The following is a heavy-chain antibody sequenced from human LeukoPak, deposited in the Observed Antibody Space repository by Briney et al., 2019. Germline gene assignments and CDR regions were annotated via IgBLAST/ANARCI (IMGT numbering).Heavy chain of an antibody. D-gene: IGHD3-22*01. J-gene: IGHJ4*02. V-gene: IGHV3-23*01. Sequence: PGGSLRLSCAASGFTFSSSAMSWVRQVPGKGLEWVSGISASGGSTSYADSVRGRFTISRDNSKNTLYVQMNSLRDEDTAVYYCARDPKDYDSSGYYYWGQGTLVTVSS. CDR3: ARDPKDYDSSGYYY. CDR1: GFTFSSSA. CDR2: ISASGGST.